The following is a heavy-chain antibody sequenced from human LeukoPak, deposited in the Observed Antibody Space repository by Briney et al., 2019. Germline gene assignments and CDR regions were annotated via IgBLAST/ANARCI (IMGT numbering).Heavy chain of an antibody. CDR1: GFTFSSYI. J-gene: IGHJ4*02. Sequence: PGGSLRLSRAASGFTFSSYIMNWVRQAPGKGLDWVSSISSSSSYIYYADSVKGRFTISRDNAKNSVFLQMNSLRAGDTAVYYCARDGYSIGYFYDLWGQGTLVTVSS. CDR2: ISSSSSYI. CDR3: ARDGYSIGYFYDL. D-gene: IGHD3-22*01. V-gene: IGHV3-21*01.